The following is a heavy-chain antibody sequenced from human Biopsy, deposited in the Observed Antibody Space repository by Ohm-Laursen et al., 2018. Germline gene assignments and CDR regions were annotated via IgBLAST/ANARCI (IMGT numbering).Heavy chain of an antibody. CDR2: IDPKSGGT. CDR3: ARQLGDFWGGRQFDF. J-gene: IGHJ5*01. Sequence: SVKVSCKASAYSFGDHRIHWVRQAPGQGLEWMGWIDPKSGGTNYAQKFQGRVTMTRDTSISTTYMELRRLTSDDTAVFYCARQLGDFWGGRQFDFWGQGTLVTVSS. CDR1: AYSFGDHR. V-gene: IGHV1-2*02. D-gene: IGHD3-3*01.